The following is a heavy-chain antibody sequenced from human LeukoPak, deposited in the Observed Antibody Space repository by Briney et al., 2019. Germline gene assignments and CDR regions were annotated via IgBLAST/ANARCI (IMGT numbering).Heavy chain of an antibody. CDR1: GGTISSHY. CDR3: ARERAAYYYMDV. V-gene: IGHV4-59*11. D-gene: IGHD6-25*01. CDR2: IHYSGST. Sequence: SETLSLTCTVSGGTISSHYWSWIRQPPGKGLEWIGYIHYSGSTNYNPSPKSRVTISVDTSKNQFSLKLSSVTAADTAVYYCARERAAYYYMDVWGKGTTVTVSS. J-gene: IGHJ6*03.